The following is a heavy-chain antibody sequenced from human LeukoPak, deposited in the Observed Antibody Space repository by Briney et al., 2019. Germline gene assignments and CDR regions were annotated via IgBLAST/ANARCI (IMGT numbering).Heavy chain of an antibody. J-gene: IGHJ3*02. Sequence: GSLRLSCAASGFTFSSYWMSWVRQPPGKGLEWIGEINHSGSTNYNPSLKSRVTISVDTSKNQFSLKLSSVTAADTAVYYCARGPTGMITFGGVIVNDAFDIWGQGTMVTVSS. CDR1: GFTFSSYW. V-gene: IGHV4-34*01. CDR2: INHSGST. CDR3: ARGPTGMITFGGVIVNDAFDI. D-gene: IGHD3-16*02.